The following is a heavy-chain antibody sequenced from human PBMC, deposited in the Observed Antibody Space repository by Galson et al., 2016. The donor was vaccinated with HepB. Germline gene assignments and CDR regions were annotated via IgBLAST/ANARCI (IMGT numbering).Heavy chain of an antibody. CDR1: GYTFNMFA. D-gene: IGHD6-19*01. J-gene: IGHJ4*02. Sequence: VKVSCKASGYTFNMFAIHWVRQAPGQRPEWMGWVNTFTGDPEYSQKFQGRVSITRDTSASTAYMELSSLASEDTAVYYCARDSGRGWYDFHWGQGTLVTVSS. CDR3: ARDSGRGWYDFH. V-gene: IGHV1-3*04. CDR2: VNTFTGDP.